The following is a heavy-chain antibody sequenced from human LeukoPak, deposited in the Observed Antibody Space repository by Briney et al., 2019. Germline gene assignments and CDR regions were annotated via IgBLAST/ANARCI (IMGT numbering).Heavy chain of an antibody. D-gene: IGHD6-13*01. Sequence: ASVKVSCKASGYTFTSYDINWVRQATGQGLEWMGWINPNSGGTNYAQKFQVRVTMTRDTSISTAYMELSRLRSDDTAVYYCARGGGAAAGPNWFDPWGQGTLVTVSS. CDR2: INPNSGGT. V-gene: IGHV1-2*02. CDR3: ARGGGAAAGPNWFDP. CDR1: GYTFTSYD. J-gene: IGHJ5*02.